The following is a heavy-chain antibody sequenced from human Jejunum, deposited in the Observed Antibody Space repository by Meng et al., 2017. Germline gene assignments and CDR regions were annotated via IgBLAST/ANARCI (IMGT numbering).Heavy chain of an antibody. CDR1: GFTFSDYV. Sequence: GESLKISCAVSGFTFSDYVMNWVRKAPGQGLEWVSRISFSGGNTIYADSVKGRFTISRDNFKSTLYLQMDSLRAKNTAVYYCARRGGTVFSDSRGYELDSWGQGTLVTVSS. D-gene: IGHD3-22*01. CDR2: ISFSGGNT. V-gene: IGHV3-23*01. CDR3: ARRGGTVFSDSRGYELDS. J-gene: IGHJ4*02.